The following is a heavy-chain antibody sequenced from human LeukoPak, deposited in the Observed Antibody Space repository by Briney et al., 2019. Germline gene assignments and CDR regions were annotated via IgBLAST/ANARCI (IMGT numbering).Heavy chain of an antibody. CDR2: ISISSTYI. CDR3: ARGAIAAAGTRGSSSTTGFDY. Sequence: GSLRLSCAASGFTFDDFAMHWVRQAPGKGLEWVSSISISSTYIYYADSVKGRFTISRDNAKKSLYLQMNSLRDEDTAVYYCARGAIAAAGTRGSSSTTGFDYWGQGTLVTVSS. CDR1: GFTFDDFA. J-gene: IGHJ4*02. D-gene: IGHD6-13*01. V-gene: IGHV3-21*01.